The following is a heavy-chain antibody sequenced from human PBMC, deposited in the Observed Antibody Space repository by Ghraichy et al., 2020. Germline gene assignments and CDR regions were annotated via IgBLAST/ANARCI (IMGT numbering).Heavy chain of an antibody. CDR2: ISYDGSNK. D-gene: IGHD3-3*01. V-gene: IGHV3-30*18. J-gene: IGHJ6*02. Sequence: GESLNISCAASGFTFSSYGMHWVRQAPGKGLEWVAVISYDGSNKYYADSVKGRFTISRDNSKNTLYLQMNSLRAEDTAVYYCAKDPPYDFWSGYLVGGSYGPTYYYYYGMDVWGQGTTVTVSS. CDR1: GFTFSSYG. CDR3: AKDPPYDFWSGYLVGGSYGPTYYYYYGMDV.